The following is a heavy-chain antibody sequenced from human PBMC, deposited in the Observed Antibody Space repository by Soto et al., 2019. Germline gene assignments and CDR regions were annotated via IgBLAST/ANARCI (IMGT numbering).Heavy chain of an antibody. J-gene: IGHJ4*02. CDR3: AFYDFWSASGC. V-gene: IGHV3-23*01. D-gene: IGHD3-3*01. Sequence: EVQLLESGGGLVQPGGSLRLSCAASEFPFSNYVLNWVRQAPGKGLEWVSSLSGSGASTYYADSVKGRFTISRDNSKNTLYLQMNSLRAEDTALYYCAFYDFWSASGCWGQGTLVTVSS. CDR1: EFPFSNYV. CDR2: LSGSGAST.